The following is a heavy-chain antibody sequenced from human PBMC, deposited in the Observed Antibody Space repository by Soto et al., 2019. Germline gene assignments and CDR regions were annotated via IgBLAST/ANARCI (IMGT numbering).Heavy chain of an antibody. D-gene: IGHD3-3*02. CDR3: AMDIFGGDVSTGYPVT. CDR1: GFTFSSYA. CDR2: ITYDGYSK. V-gene: IGHV3-30*03. Sequence: GGSLRLSCAASGFTFSSYAMHWVRQAPGKGLEWVAGITYDGYSKYYADSAKGRFTISRDNSKNTVFVQMNSLRAEDTAVYYCAMDIFGGDVSTGYPVTWRQGPLVSV. J-gene: IGHJ4*02.